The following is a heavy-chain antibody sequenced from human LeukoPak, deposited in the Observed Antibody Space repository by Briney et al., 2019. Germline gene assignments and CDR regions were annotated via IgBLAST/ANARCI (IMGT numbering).Heavy chain of an antibody. V-gene: IGHV4-4*09. CDR1: GGSVSSYY. Sequence: SETLSLTCTVSGGSVSSYYWSWIRQPPGKGLEWIGYIYNSENTKYNSSLDSRVSMSIDTSKNRFFLELSSVTAADTAVYYCARFYSGPSGWFVLWYFDLWGRGSLVTVSS. CDR2: IYNSENT. D-gene: IGHD6-19*01. J-gene: IGHJ2*01. CDR3: ARFYSGPSGWFVLWYFDL.